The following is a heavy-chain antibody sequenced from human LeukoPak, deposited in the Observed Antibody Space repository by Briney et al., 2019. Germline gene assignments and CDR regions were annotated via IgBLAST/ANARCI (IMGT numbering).Heavy chain of an antibody. J-gene: IGHJ4*02. V-gene: IGHV3-21*01. D-gene: IGHD5-18*01. CDR1: GFTFSSYS. CDR3: ASERGYSYALDY. CDR2: ISSSRRYI. Sequence: GSLILSFPASGFTFSSYSMNWVRQAPGKGLEGDPPISSSRRYIYYADSVKGRFTISRDNAKNSLHLQMNRMRAEDTAVYYCASERGYSYALDYWGQGTLVTVSS.